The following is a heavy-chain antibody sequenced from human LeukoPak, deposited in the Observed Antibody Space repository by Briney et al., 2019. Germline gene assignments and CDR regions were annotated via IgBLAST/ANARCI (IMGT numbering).Heavy chain of an antibody. Sequence: SETLSLTCTVSGGSVSSYYWSWIRQPAGKGLEWIGRVYTSGSINYNPSLKSRVTMSVDTSKNQFSLKLSSVTAADTAVYYCARSPGQLAHDYWGQGTLVTVSS. V-gene: IGHV4-4*07. J-gene: IGHJ4*02. D-gene: IGHD6-6*01. CDR1: GGSVSSYY. CDR2: VYTSGSI. CDR3: ARSPGQLAHDY.